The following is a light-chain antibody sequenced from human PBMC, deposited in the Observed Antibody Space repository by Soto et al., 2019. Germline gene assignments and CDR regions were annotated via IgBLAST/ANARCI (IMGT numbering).Light chain of an antibody. Sequence: QSALTQPASVSGSPGQSITISCTGTSSDVGGYNYVSWYQQHPGKAPKLMIYEVSNRASGVSNRFSGSESGNTASRTISGLQAEDEADYSCSSYTSSSTPHVVFGGGT. CDR1: SSDVGGYNY. J-gene: IGLJ2*01. V-gene: IGLV2-14*01. CDR3: SSYTSSSTPHVV. CDR2: EVS.